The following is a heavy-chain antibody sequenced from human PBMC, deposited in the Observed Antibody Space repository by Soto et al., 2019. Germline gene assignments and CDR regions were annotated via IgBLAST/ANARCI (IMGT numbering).Heavy chain of an antibody. V-gene: IGHV3-23*01. CDR2: IGGSGGST. Sequence: EVQLLESGGGLVQPGGSLRLSCAASGFTVSSFAMNWVRQAPGKGLEWVSTIGGSGGSTYYAASGKGRFTISRDNSKNTLCLQMNILRAEDTAVYYCAKEVSYSAVVTPNVVLDYWGQETLVTVSS. J-gene: IGHJ4*02. CDR3: AKEVSYSAVVTPNVVLDY. D-gene: IGHD2-21*02. CDR1: GFTVSSFA.